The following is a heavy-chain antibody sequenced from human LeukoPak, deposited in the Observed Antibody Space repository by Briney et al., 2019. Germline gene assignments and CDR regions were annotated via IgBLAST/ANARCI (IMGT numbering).Heavy chain of an antibody. Sequence: GGSLRLSCAASGFTFSNYAMSWVRQAPGKGLEWLSAISSTASSTYYADSVKGRFTVSRDNSDNTVFLQMESLRAEDTAAYYCARGRKYCGGACYFYYFDYWGQGTLVTVSS. D-gene: IGHD2-21*02. CDR2: ISSTASST. CDR3: ARGRKYCGGACYFYYFDY. CDR1: GFTFSNYA. J-gene: IGHJ4*02. V-gene: IGHV3-23*01.